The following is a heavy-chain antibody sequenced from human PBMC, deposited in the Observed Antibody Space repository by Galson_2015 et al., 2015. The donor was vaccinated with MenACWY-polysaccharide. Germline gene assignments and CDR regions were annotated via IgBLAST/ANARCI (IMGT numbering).Heavy chain of an antibody. CDR1: GFTFSSYD. CDR2: IGTAGDT. Sequence: SLRLSCAASGFTFSSYDMHWVRQATGKGLEWVSAIGTAGDTYCPGSVKGRFTISRENAKNSLYLQMNSLRAGDTAVYYCARGYRGGFDYWGQGTLVTVSS. V-gene: IGHV3-13*01. J-gene: IGHJ4*02. D-gene: IGHD5-18*01. CDR3: ARGYRGGFDY.